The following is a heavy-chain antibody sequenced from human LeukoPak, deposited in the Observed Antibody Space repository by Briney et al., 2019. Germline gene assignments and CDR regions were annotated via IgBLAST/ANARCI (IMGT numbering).Heavy chain of an antibody. D-gene: IGHD5-24*01. Sequence: ASVKVSCKASGGTFSSYAISWVRQAPGQGLEWMGGIIPIFGTANYAQKFQGRVTITADKSTSTAYMELSSLRSEDTAVYYCAKDRDGDGWDYYYYMDVWGKGTTVTISS. CDR3: AKDRDGDGWDYYYYMDV. J-gene: IGHJ6*03. CDR1: GGTFSSYA. CDR2: IIPIFGTA. V-gene: IGHV1-69*06.